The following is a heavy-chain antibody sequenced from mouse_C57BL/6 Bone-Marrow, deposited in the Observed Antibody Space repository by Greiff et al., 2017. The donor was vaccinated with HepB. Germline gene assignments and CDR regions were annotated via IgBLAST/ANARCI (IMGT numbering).Heavy chain of an antibody. V-gene: IGHV1-22*01. J-gene: IGHJ4*01. CDR1: GYTFTDYN. CDR2: INPNNGGT. CDR3: AISPYAMDY. Sequence: EVKLQQSGPELVKPGASVKMSCKASGYTFTDYNMHWVKQSHGKSLEWIGYINPNNGGTSYNQKFKGKATLTVNKSSSTAYMELRSLTSEDSAVYYCAISPYAMDYWGQGTSVTVSS.